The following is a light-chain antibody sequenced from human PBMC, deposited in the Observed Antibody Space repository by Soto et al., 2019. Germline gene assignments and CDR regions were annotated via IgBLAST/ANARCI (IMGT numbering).Light chain of an antibody. CDR1: NSDVGSYNY. J-gene: IGLJ3*02. V-gene: IGLV2-8*01. CDR2: EVS. CDR3: SSYGGTNSLGV. Sequence: QSVLTQPPSASGSLGQSVTISCTGTNSDVGSYNYVSWYQHHPNEAPKLIIYEVSKRPSGVPDRFSGFKSGNTASLTVSGLQAEDEADYYCSSYGGTNSLGVFGGGTNLTVL.